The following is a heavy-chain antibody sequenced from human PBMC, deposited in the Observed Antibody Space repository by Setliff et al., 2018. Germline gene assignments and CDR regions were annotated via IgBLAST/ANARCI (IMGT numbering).Heavy chain of an antibody. J-gene: IGHJ4*02. CDR1: GFTFTSYA. D-gene: IGHD1-26*01. CDR2: ISGSGGST. V-gene: IGHV3-23*01. CDR3: AKGGYSGSHYFDY. Sequence: PGGSLSLSCAASGFTFTSYAMRWVRQAPGKGLEWVSSISGSGGSTYYADSVKGRFTISRDNSNNALYLQMNSLRAEDTAIYYCAKGGYSGSHYFDYWGQGTLVTVSS.